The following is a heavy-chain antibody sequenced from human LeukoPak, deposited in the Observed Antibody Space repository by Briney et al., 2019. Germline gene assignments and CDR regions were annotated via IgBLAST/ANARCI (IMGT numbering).Heavy chain of an antibody. CDR2: IYYSGST. D-gene: IGHD2-15*01. CDR3: AREDCSGGSCYSLLNAFDI. Sequence: ESGPGLVKPSETLSLTCTVSGGSISSYYWSWIRQPPGKGLEWIGYIYYSGSTNYNPSLKSRVTISVDTSKNQFSLKLSSVTAADTAVYYCAREDCSGGSCYSLLNAFDIWGQGTMVTVSS. J-gene: IGHJ3*02. CDR1: GGSISSYY. V-gene: IGHV4-59*01.